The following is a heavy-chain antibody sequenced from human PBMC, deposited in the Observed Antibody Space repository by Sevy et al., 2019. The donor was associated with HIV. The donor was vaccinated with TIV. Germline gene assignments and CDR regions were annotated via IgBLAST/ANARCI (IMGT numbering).Heavy chain of an antibody. J-gene: IGHJ6*02. CDR2: LNPNRGGT. CDR3: ARDHERIAVADLYYDYGMDV. Sequence: ASVKVSCKASGYTFTGYYMHWVRQAPGQGLEGMGWLNPNRGGTKYAQKFQGRVTMTRDTSISTAYMELSRLRSDDTAVYYCARDHERIAVADLYYDYGMDVWGQGTTVTVSS. CDR1: GYTFTGYY. D-gene: IGHD6-19*01. V-gene: IGHV1-2*02.